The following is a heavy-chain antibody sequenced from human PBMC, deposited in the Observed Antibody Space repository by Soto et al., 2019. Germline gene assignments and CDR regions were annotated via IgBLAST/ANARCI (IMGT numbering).Heavy chain of an antibody. D-gene: IGHD6-19*01. CDR2: IYYSGST. CDR3: ARNGQWLLPFDY. J-gene: IGHJ4*02. Sequence: SETLSLTCTVSGGSISSSSYYWGWIRQPPGKGLEWIGSIYYSGSTYYNPSLKSRVTISVDTSKNQFSLKLSSVTAADTAVYYCARNGQWLLPFDYWGQGTLVTVSS. V-gene: IGHV4-39*01. CDR1: GGSISSSSYY.